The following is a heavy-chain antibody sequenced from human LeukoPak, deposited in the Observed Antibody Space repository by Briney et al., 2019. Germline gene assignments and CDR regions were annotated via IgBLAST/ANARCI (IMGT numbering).Heavy chain of an antibody. J-gene: IGHJ4*02. CDR1: GFTFTNFW. D-gene: IGHD6-19*01. CDR2: IKQDGSEK. CDR3: AKDGPGGWYFDS. Sequence: GGSLRLSCAASGFTFTNFWMCWVRQAPGKGLEWVANIKQDGSEKHYVDSVNGRFTISRDNDKDSLYLQMNSLRAEDTAVYYCAKDGPGGWYFDSWGQGTPVTVSS. V-gene: IGHV3-7*03.